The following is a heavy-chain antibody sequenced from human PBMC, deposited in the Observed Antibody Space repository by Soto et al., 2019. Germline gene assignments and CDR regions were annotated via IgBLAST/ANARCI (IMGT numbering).Heavy chain of an antibody. CDR3: AGHVPAAGYYYGMDV. CDR1: GGTFSSYA. Sequence: QVQLVQSGAEVKQPGSSVKVSCKASGGTFSSYAISWVRQAPGQGLEWMGGIIPIFGTANYAQKFQGRVTITADESTSSAYMELSSLRSEDTAVYYCAGHVPAAGYYYGMDVWGQGTTVTVSS. J-gene: IGHJ6*02. V-gene: IGHV1-69*12. D-gene: IGHD2-2*01. CDR2: IIPIFGTA.